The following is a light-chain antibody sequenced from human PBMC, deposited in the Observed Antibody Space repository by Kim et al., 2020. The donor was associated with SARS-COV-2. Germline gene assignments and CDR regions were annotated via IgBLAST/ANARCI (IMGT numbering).Light chain of an antibody. V-gene: IGLV6-57*01. CDR1: SGSISSSY. CDR2: ENK. J-gene: IGLJ3*02. CDR3: QSSDGSDLWV. Sequence: FMLTQPHSVSESPGKTVTMSCARSSGSISSSYVKWYQQRPGSSPTTVIYENKQRPSGVPDRFSGSIDSSSNSASLTISGRKTEDEADDYCQSSDGSDLWVFGGGTQLTVL.